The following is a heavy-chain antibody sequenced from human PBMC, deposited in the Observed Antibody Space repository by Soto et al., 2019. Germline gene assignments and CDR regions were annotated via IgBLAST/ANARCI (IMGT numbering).Heavy chain of an antibody. CDR2: ISYDGSNE. CDR3: AKLGGVYVRPEDF. V-gene: IGHV3-30*01. D-gene: IGHD5-12*01. J-gene: IGHJ4*02. Sequence: VQLVESGGGVVQPGGSLRLSCAASGFSFNSYPMHWVRQAPGKGLEWVGLISYDGSNEYYANSVEGRFTISRDNSNYTVSLQMNSLRPEDTAMYYCAKLGGVYVRPEDFWGQGALVIVSS. CDR1: GFSFNSYP.